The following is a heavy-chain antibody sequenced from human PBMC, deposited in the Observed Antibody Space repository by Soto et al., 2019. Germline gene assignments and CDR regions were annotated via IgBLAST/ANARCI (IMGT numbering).Heavy chain of an antibody. Sequence: SETLSLTCTVSGGSVSSGSYYWSWIRQPPGKGLEWIGYIYYSGSTNYNPSLKSRVTISVDTSKNQFSLKLSSVTAADTAVYYCARDGRWLQLLDYWGKGTLVTVSS. CDR1: GGSVSSGSYY. D-gene: IGHD5-12*01. V-gene: IGHV4-61*01. CDR3: ARDGRWLQLLDY. CDR2: IYYSGST. J-gene: IGHJ4*02.